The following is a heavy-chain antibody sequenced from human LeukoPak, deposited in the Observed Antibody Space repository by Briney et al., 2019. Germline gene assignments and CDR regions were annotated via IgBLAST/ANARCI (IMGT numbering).Heavy chain of an antibody. D-gene: IGHD3-10*01. Sequence: GGSLRLSCAASGFTFSSYAMHWVRQAPGKGLEWVAVMSYDGSNKYYTDSVKGRFTISRDNSKNTLFLRMNSLRAEDTAVYYCVRSPIWFGESNLDYWGQGTLVTVSS. V-gene: IGHV3-30*04. CDR1: GFTFSSYA. J-gene: IGHJ4*02. CDR2: MSYDGSNK. CDR3: VRSPIWFGESNLDY.